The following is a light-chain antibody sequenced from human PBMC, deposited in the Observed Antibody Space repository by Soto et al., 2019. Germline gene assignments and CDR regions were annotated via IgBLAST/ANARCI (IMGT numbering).Light chain of an antibody. CDR1: QSVSSY. Sequence: VLTQSPATLSLSPGDSATLSCRASQSVSSYLAWYQQKPGQAPRLLIYDASNRATGIQARFSGSGSGTDFTITISSLEPEDFAVYYCQHRSNWPPITFGQGT. CDR3: QHRSNWPPIT. J-gene: IGKJ5*01. CDR2: DAS. V-gene: IGKV3-11*01.